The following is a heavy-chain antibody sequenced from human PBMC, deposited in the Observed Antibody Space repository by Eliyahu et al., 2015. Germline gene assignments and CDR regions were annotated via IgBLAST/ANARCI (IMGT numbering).Heavy chain of an antibody. V-gene: IGHV2-26*01. Sequence: QVTLKESGPVLVKPTETLTLTCTVSGFSLSNARXGVSWIRQPPGKALEWLAHIFSNDEKSYSTSLKSRLTISKDTSKSQVVLTMTNMDPVDTATYYCARQPRLYGSGSHNSNWFDPWGQGTLVTVSS. CDR2: IFSNDEK. CDR3: ARQPRLYGSGSHNSNWFDP. CDR1: GFSLSNARXG. D-gene: IGHD3-10*01. J-gene: IGHJ5*02.